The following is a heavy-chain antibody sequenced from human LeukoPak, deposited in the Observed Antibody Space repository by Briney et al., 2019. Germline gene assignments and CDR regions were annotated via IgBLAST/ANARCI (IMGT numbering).Heavy chain of an antibody. CDR2: ISERGGST. D-gene: IGHD3-10*01. CDR1: GFTFSSYA. J-gene: IGHJ4*02. Sequence: GGSLRLSCAGSGFTFSSYAMSWVRQAPGKGLEWVSGISERGGSTNYADSVKGRFIISRDTSKNTVYLQMNSLRVEDTAVYFCAKRGIVIRAVIIIGFHKEAYYFDYWGQGILVTVSS. CDR3: AKRGIVIRAVIIIGFHKEAYYFDY. V-gene: IGHV3-23*01.